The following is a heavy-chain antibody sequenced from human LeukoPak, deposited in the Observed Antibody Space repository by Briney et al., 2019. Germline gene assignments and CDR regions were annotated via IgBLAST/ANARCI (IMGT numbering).Heavy chain of an antibody. CDR1: GFSFSSDS. Sequence: GGSLRLSCAASGFSFSSDSMNWVRQAPGKGLEWVSSISSSSSYIYYADSVKGRFTISRDNAKNSLYLQMNSLRAEDTAVYYCARQYCTNGVCYADGFDYWGQGTLVTVSS. CDR3: ARQYCTNGVCYADGFDY. V-gene: IGHV3-21*01. CDR2: ISSSSSYI. J-gene: IGHJ4*02. D-gene: IGHD2-8*01.